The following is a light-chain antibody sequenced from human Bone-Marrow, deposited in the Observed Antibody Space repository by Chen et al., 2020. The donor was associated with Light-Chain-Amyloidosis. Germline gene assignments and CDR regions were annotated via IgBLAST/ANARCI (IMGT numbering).Light chain of an antibody. CDR3: QVWDRSSDRPV. J-gene: IGLJ3*02. Sequence: VLTQPPSVPLAHGPTAPIACGGNNIGSKSVHWYQQTPGQAPLLVVYDDSDRPSGIPERLSGSNSGNTATLTISRVEAGDEADYYCQVWDRSSDRPVFGGGTKLTVL. V-gene: IGLV3-21*02. CDR1: NIGSKS. CDR2: DDS.